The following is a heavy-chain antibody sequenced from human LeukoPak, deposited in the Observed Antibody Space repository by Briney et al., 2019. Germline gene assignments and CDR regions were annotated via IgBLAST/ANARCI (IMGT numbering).Heavy chain of an antibody. V-gene: IGHV4-34*01. D-gene: IGHD3-22*01. Sequence: SETLSLTCAVYGGSFSGYYWSWIRQPPGKGLEWIGEINHSGSTNYNPPLKSRVTISVDTSKNQFSLKLSSVTAADTAVYYCARGRHYDSKGYFDLWGRGTLVTVSS. J-gene: IGHJ2*01. CDR2: INHSGST. CDR1: GGSFSGYY. CDR3: ARGRHYDSKGYFDL.